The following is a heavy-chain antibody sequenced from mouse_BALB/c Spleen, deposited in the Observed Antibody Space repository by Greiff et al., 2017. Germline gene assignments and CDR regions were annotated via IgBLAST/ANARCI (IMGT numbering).Heavy chain of an antibody. Sequence: EVQLVESGGGLVKPGGSLKLSCAASGFTFSSYAMSWVRQTPEKRLEWVASISSGGSTYYPDSVKGRFTISRDNARYILYLQMSSLRSEDTAMYYWARSAMIRAYYFDYWGQGTTLTVSS. CDR1: GFTFSSYA. CDR3: ARSAMIRAYYFDY. V-gene: IGHV5-6-5*01. J-gene: IGHJ2*01. D-gene: IGHD2-12*01. CDR2: ISSGGST.